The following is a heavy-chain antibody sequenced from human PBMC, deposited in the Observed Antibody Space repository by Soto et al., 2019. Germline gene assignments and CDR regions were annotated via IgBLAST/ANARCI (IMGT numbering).Heavy chain of an antibody. Sequence: GESLKISCAASGFTFSSYAMSWVRQAPGKGLEWVSAIRGSGGSTYYADSVKGRFTISRDNSKNTVYLQMNSLRAEDTAVYYCAKDLAVAGTMDMGGGQGTLVTVSS. D-gene: IGHD6-19*01. CDR2: IRGSGGST. V-gene: IGHV3-23*01. CDR1: GFTFSSYA. J-gene: IGHJ4*02. CDR3: AKDLAVAGTMDMG.